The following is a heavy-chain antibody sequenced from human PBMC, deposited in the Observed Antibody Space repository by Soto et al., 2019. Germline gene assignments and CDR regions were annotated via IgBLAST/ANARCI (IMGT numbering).Heavy chain of an antibody. J-gene: IGHJ4*02. Sequence: EASVKVSCKASGYTFTSYDINWVRQATGQGLEWMGWMNPNSGNTGYAQKFQGRVTMTRNTSISTAYMELGSLRSEDTAVYYCARSLTTLTTLLDYWGQGTLVTVSS. CDR2: MNPNSGNT. CDR1: GYTFTSYD. CDR3: ARSLTTLTTLLDY. D-gene: IGHD4-17*01. V-gene: IGHV1-8*01.